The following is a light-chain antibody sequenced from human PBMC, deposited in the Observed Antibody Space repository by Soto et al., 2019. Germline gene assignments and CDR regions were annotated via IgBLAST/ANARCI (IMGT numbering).Light chain of an antibody. V-gene: IGLV1-51*01. J-gene: IGLJ2*01. CDR3: GTWDSGLNIGL. CDR2: DNN. CDR1: SADIGNHY. Sequence: QSVLTQPPSVSAAPGQKVTISCFGTSADIGNHYVSWYQHLPGTAPKLIIYDNNKRPSGIPDRFSASKSGTSATLDITGLQTGDVADYYCGTWDSGLNIGLFGGGTKVTVL.